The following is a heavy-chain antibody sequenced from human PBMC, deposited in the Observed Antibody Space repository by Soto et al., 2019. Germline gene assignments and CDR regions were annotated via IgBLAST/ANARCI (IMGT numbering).Heavy chain of an antibody. CDR1: GFTLSSYA. J-gene: IGHJ6*04. Sequence: PGGSLRLSCAASGFTLSSYAMLWVRQAPGKGLEWVSAISVSGGSTYYADSVKGRFTISRENAKNSLYLQMNSLRDEDTAVYNCGRWVPPRDPQYYYYYYGMDLRGEGTVVTVSS. CDR2: ISVSGGST. V-gene: IGHV3-23*01. CDR3: GRWVPPRDPQYYYYYYGMDL.